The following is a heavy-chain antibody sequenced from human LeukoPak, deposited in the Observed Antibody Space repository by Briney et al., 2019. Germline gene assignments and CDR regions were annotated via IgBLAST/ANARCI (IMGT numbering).Heavy chain of an antibody. Sequence: GGSLRLSCAGSGFTFSSYWMSWVRQAPGKGLEWVSSISSSSSYIYYADSVKGRLTISRDNAKNSLYLQMNSLRAEDTAVYYCARDYDILTGYYVFDYWGQGTLVTVSS. J-gene: IGHJ4*02. CDR3: ARDYDILTGYYVFDY. CDR2: ISSSSSYI. D-gene: IGHD3-9*01. CDR1: GFTFSSYW. V-gene: IGHV3-21*01.